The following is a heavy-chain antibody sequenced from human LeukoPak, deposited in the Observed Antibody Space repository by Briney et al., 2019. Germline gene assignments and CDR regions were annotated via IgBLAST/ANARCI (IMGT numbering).Heavy chain of an antibody. J-gene: IGHJ5*02. CDR1: GFTMSNSA. V-gene: IGHV3-23*01. CDR2: INGGDSDT. Sequence: GGSLRLSCAAAGFTMSNSAMSWVRQAPGKGLEWVSAINGGDSDTNYAESVKGRFTISRDNCRNTLYLQMNSLRAEDTAVYYCAKESRYYDFWSGYYTEHWFDPWGQGTLVTVSS. D-gene: IGHD3-3*01. CDR3: AKESRYYDFWSGYYTEHWFDP.